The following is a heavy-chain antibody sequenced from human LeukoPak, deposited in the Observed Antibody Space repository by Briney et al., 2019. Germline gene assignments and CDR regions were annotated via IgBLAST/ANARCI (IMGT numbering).Heavy chain of an antibody. D-gene: IGHD5-24*01. CDR2: IIPSFGTA. CDR3: ARDNSVRDEAWWFNP. V-gene: IGHV1-69*05. CDR1: GGTFSNYA. Sequence: GASVKVSCKASGGTFSNYAISWVRQGPGQGLEWMGGIIPSFGTANYAQKFQGSVNLTRDMSTSTDYLELSSLRSEDTAVYYCARDNSVRDEAWWFNPWGQGTLVTVSS. J-gene: IGHJ5*02.